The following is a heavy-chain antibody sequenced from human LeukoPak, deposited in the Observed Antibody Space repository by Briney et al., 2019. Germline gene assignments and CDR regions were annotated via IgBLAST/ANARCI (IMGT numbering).Heavy chain of an antibody. Sequence: PSETLSLTCTVSGGSISSSSYYWGWIRQPPGKGLEWIGSIYYSGSTYYNPSLKSRVTISVDTSKNQFSLKLSSVTAADTAVYYCARREQDYAYYYYMDVWGKGTTVTVSS. D-gene: IGHD4-17*01. CDR2: IYYSGST. J-gene: IGHJ6*03. CDR1: GGSISSSSYY. CDR3: ARREQDYAYYYYMDV. V-gene: IGHV4-39*01.